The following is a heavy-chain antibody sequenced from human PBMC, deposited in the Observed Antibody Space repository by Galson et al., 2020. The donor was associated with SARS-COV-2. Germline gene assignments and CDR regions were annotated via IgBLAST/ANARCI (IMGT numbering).Heavy chain of an antibody. CDR2: IYNSGSS. J-gene: IGHJ4*02. Sequence: KASETLSLTCTVSGGSLSSFYWSWIRQASGKGLEWIGYIYNSGSSNYNPSLKSRVTISVDTSKNQFSLKLTSVTAADTAVYYCARGFASTWYYFDYWGQGTLVTVSS. CDR1: GGSLSSFY. CDR3: ARGFASTWYYFDY. D-gene: IGHD6-13*01. V-gene: IGHV4-59*01.